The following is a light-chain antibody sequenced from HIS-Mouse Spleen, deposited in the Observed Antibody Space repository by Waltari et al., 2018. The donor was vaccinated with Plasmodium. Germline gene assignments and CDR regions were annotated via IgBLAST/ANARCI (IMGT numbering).Light chain of an antibody. J-gene: IGLJ3*02. V-gene: IGLV3-10*01. CDR2: EDS. CDR3: YSTDSSGNHRV. Sequence: SYELTQPPSVSVSPGQTARITCSGDALPKKYAYWYQMKSGQAPVLVIYEDSKRPSGIPERFYGSSSGTMATLTISGAQVEDEADYYCYSTDSSGNHRVFGGGTKLTVL. CDR1: ALPKKY.